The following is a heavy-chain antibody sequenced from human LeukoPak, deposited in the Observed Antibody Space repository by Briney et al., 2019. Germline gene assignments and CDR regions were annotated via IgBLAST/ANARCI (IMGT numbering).Heavy chain of an antibody. J-gene: IGHJ3*02. CDR3: ARGRHGEVRISHHDAFDI. CDR1: GFTFSDYY. V-gene: IGHV3-11*04. Sequence: GGSLRLSCAASGFTFSDYYMSWIRQAPGKGLEWVSYISSSGSTIYYADSVKGRFTISRDNAKNSLYLQMNSLRAEDTAVYYCARGRHGEVRISHHDAFDIWGQGTMVTVSS. CDR2: ISSSGSTI. D-gene: IGHD3-10*01.